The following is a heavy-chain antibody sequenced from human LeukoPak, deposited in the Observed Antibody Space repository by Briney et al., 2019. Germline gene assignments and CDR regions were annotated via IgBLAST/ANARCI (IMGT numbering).Heavy chain of an antibody. CDR1: GGPISSSSYY. J-gene: IGHJ4*02. V-gene: IGHV4-39*01. CDR2: IYYSGST. Sequence: SETLSLTCTVSGGPISSSSYYWDWIRQPPGRGLEWIGTIYYSGSTYYNPSLKSRVTISVDTSKNQFSLKVRSVTAADTAVYYCARKTIAGADDYWGQGTLVTVSS. D-gene: IGHD6-13*01. CDR3: ARKTIAGADDY.